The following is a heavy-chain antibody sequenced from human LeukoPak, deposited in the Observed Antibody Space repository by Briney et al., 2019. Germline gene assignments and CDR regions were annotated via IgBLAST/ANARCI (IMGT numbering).Heavy chain of an antibody. CDR2: ISYDGSNK. D-gene: IGHD6-13*01. CDR1: GFTFSSYG. J-gene: IGHJ6*02. CDR3: AKVEAAGHYYYYGMDV. Sequence: GGSLRLSCAASGFTFSSYGMHWVRQAPGKGLEWVAVISYDGSNKYYADSVKGRFTISRDNSKNTLYLQMNSLRAEDTAVYYCAKVEAAGHYYYYGMDVWGQGTTVTVSS. V-gene: IGHV3-30*18.